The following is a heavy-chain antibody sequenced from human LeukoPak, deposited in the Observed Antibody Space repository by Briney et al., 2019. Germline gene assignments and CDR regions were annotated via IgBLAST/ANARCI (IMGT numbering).Heavy chain of an antibody. D-gene: IGHD5-24*01. V-gene: IGHV3-30-3*01. CDR2: ISYNGNNK. Sequence: GRSVRLSCAASGFTFSSYDMHWVRQAPGKGLEWVAVISYNGNNKYCADSVKGRFTISRDNSKKTLYLQMNSLRAEDTAVYYCARDGYNEEDWYFDLWGRGILVTVSS. J-gene: IGHJ2*01. CDR3: ARDGYNEEDWYFDL. CDR1: GFTFSSYD.